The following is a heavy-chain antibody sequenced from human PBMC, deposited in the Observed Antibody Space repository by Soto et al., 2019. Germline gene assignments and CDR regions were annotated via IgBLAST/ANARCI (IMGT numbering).Heavy chain of an antibody. D-gene: IGHD2-2*01. V-gene: IGHV3-48*02. Sequence: GGSLRLSCAASGFTFSSYSMNWVRQAPGKGLEWVSYISSSSSTIYYADSVKGRFTISRDNAKNSLYLQMNSLRDEDTAVYYCARDTVYCSSTSCRDYYYYGMDVWGQGTTVTVSS. CDR1: GFTFSSYS. CDR3: ARDTVYCSSTSCRDYYYYGMDV. J-gene: IGHJ6*02. CDR2: ISSSSSTI.